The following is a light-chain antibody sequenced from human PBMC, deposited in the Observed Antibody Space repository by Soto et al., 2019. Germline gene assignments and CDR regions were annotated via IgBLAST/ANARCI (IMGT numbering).Light chain of an antibody. CDR3: QQYNSYSRT. CDR2: KAS. V-gene: IGKV1-5*03. Sequence: DIQMTQSPSTVSASVGXKAXIPCRASQSISSWLAWYQQKPGKAPKLLIYKASSLESGVPSRFSGSGSGTEFTLTISSLQPDDFATYYCQQYNSYSRTFGQGTKVDI. J-gene: IGKJ1*01. CDR1: QSISSW.